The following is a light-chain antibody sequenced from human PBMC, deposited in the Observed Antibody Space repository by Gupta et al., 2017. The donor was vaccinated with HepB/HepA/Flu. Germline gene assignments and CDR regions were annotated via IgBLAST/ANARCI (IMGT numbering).Light chain of an antibody. CDR1: QSVLYTSNNKNY. J-gene: IGKJ2*01. V-gene: IGKV4-1*01. CDR2: WAS. CDR3: HQYLNVPYT. Sequence: DIVMTQSPDSLAVSLGERATINCKSSQSVLYTSNNKNYLAWYQQKPGQPPNLLIYWASSRESGVPGRFSGSGSGTDFTLTISSLQAEDVAVYYCHQYLNVPYTFGQGTKLEIK.